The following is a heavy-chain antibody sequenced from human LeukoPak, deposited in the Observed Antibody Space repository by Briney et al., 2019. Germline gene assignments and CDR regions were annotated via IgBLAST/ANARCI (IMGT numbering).Heavy chain of an antibody. Sequence: GGSLRLSCAASGFTVSSNYMSWVRQAPGKGLEWVSVIYSGGSTYYADSVKGRFTISRDNSKNTLYLQMNSLRAEDTAVYYCARDSGGVVVSYGMDVWGQGTTVTVSS. CDR3: ARDSGGVVVSYGMDV. D-gene: IGHD3-22*01. V-gene: IGHV3-66*01. CDR2: IYSGGST. CDR1: GFTVSSNY. J-gene: IGHJ6*02.